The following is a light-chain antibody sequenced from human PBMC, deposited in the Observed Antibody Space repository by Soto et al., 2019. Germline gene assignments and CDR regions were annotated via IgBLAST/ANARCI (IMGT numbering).Light chain of an antibody. V-gene: IGLV2-8*01. CDR3: SLYAGTHSVV. CDR2: EVS. CDR1: SSDIGAYKF. Sequence: QSALTQPPSASGSPGQSVAISCTGTSSDIGAYKFVSWYQQHPGKAPKLLIYEVSIRPSGVPDRFSGSKSGNTASLTVSGLLAEDEADYYCSLYAGTHSVVFGGGTKLTVL. J-gene: IGLJ2*01.